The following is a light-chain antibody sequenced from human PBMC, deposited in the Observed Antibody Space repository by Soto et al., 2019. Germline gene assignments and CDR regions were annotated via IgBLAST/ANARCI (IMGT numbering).Light chain of an antibody. CDR1: QSIVTY. V-gene: IGKV1-39*01. CDR2: AAS. J-gene: IGKJ1*01. CDR3: QQSYSTPPWT. Sequence: DIQMTQYPSSLSASVGDRVTITCRASQSIVTYLNWYLQKPGEAPKLLIYAASNLQSGVPSRFSGSGSGTDFTLTISSLQPEDFATYFCQQSYSTPPWTFGQGTKVDIK.